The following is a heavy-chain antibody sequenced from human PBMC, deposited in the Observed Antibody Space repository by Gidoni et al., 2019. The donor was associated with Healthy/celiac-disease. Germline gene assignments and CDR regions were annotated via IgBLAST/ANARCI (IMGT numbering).Heavy chain of an antibody. V-gene: IGHV3-30*18. Sequence: QVQLVESGGGVVQPGRSLRLSCAASGFTFSSYGMHWVRQAPGKGLEWVAVISYDGSNKYYADSVKGRFTISRDNSKNTLYLQMNSLRAEDTAVYYCAKVISDDFWSGVILGGFDYWGQGTLVTVSS. CDR2: ISYDGSNK. J-gene: IGHJ4*02. CDR1: GFTFSSYG. CDR3: AKVISDDFWSGVILGGFDY. D-gene: IGHD3-3*01.